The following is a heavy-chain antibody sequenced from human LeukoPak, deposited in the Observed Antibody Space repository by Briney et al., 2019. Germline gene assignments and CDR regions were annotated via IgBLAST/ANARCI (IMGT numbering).Heavy chain of an antibody. CDR3: ARDKEDSSGFPLGY. V-gene: IGHV3-21*01. CDR2: ISSSSSYI. Sequence: GGSLRLSCAASGFTFNAYSTNWVRQAPGKGLEWVSSISSSSSYIYYADSVKGRFTISRDNAKNTLYLQMNSLRAEDTAVYYCARDKEDSSGFPLGYWGQGTLVTVSS. CDR1: GFTFNAYS. D-gene: IGHD3-22*01. J-gene: IGHJ4*02.